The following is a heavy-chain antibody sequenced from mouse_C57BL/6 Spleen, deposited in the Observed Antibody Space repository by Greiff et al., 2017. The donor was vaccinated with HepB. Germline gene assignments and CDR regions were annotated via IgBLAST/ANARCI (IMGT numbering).Heavy chain of an antibody. CDR1: GYTFTDYE. J-gene: IGHJ3*01. CDR2: IDPETGGT. V-gene: IGHV1-15*01. Sequence: QVHVKQSGAELVRPGASVTLSCKASGYTFTDYEMHWVKQTPVHGLEWIGAIDPETGGTAYNQKFKGKAILTADKSSSTAYMELRSLTSEDSAVYYCTRGLYYYGSSSDAYWGQGTLVTVSA. CDR3: TRGLYYYGSSSDAY. D-gene: IGHD1-1*01.